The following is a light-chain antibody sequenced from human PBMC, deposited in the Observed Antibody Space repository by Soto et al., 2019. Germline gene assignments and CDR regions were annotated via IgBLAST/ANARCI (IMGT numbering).Light chain of an antibody. CDR3: QQYSSYPYT. V-gene: IGKV1-8*01. Sequence: AIRMTQSPSSLSASTGDRVTITCRASQGISSYLAWYQQKPGKAPKLLIYAASTLQSGVPSRFSGSGSGTDFTLTISCLQSEDFATYYCQQYSSYPYTFGQGTKLEIK. J-gene: IGKJ2*01. CDR2: AAS. CDR1: QGISSY.